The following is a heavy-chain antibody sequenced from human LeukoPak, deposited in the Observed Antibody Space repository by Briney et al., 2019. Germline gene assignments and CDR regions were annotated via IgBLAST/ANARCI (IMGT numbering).Heavy chain of an antibody. CDR3: ASVGVVADYGLDV. J-gene: IGHJ6*02. CDR2: INPNTGAT. V-gene: IGHV1-2*02. Sequence: ASVKVPCKASGYTLTGHYLHWVRQAPGQGLEWMGWINPNTGATTYAQRFQGRVTLTRDTSISTAYVDLSRLRPDDTAVYYCASVGVVADYGLDVWGLGTTVTVSS. CDR1: GYTLTGHY. D-gene: IGHD2-15*01.